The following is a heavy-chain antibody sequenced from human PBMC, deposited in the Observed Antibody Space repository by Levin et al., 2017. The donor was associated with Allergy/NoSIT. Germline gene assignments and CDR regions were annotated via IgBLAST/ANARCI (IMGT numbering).Heavy chain of an antibody. CDR2: IIPIFGTA. D-gene: IGHD3-16*01. CDR1: GGTFSSYA. V-gene: IGHV1-69*01. J-gene: IGHJ4*02. CDR3: ARGLGDYYFDY. Sequence: GGSLRLSCKASGGTFSSYAISWVRQAPGQGLEWMGGIIPIFGTANYAQKFQGRVTITADESTSTAYMELSSLRSEDTAVYYCARGLGDYYFDYWGQGTLVTVSS.